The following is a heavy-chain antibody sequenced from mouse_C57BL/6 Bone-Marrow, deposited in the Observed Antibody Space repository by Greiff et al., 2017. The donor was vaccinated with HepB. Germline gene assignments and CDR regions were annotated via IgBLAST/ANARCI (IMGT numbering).Heavy chain of an antibody. CDR1: GYTFTSYW. CDR2: IYPRSGNT. V-gene: IGHV1-81*01. Sequence: QVQLQQPGAELVKPGASVKVSCKASGYTFTSYWMHWVKQRPGQGLEWIGEIYPRSGNTYYNEKFKGKATLTADKSSSTAYMELRSLTSEDSAVYFCAREKYYYGSSYVYWGQGTTLTVSS. CDR3: AREKYYYGSSYVY. J-gene: IGHJ2*01. D-gene: IGHD1-1*01.